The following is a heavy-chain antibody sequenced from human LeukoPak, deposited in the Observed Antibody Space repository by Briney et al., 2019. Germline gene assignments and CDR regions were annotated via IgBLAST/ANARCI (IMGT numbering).Heavy chain of an antibody. Sequence: GRSLRLSCAASGFTFSRYWMHWVRQAPGKGLVWVSRINSDGSSTSYADSVKGRVTISRDNAKNTLYLQMNSLRAEDTAVYYCARGPVGMTTYAFDIWGQGTMVTVSS. CDR1: GFTFSRYW. CDR3: ARGPVGMTTYAFDI. J-gene: IGHJ3*02. D-gene: IGHD4-11*01. CDR2: INSDGSST. V-gene: IGHV3-74*01.